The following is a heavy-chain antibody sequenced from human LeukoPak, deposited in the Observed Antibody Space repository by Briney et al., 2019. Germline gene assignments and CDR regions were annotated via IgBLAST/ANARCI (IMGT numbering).Heavy chain of an antibody. Sequence: GGSLRLSCAASGFTFNSYALSWVRQAPGKGLEWVSAISDSGGSTYYADSVKGRFTISRDNSKNTLYLQMNSLRAEDTAVYYCAKVLITIFGVVRYDAFDIWGQGTMVTVSS. D-gene: IGHD3-3*01. CDR1: GFTFNSYA. V-gene: IGHV3-23*01. J-gene: IGHJ3*02. CDR2: ISDSGGST. CDR3: AKVLITIFGVVRYDAFDI.